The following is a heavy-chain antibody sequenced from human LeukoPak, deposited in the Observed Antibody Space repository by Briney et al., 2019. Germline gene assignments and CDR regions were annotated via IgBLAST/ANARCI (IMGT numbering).Heavy chain of an antibody. CDR1: GGSISSGSYY. CDR2: IYYSGST. CDR3: ARPSREGSGWYDFDY. D-gene: IGHD6-19*01. J-gene: IGHJ4*02. V-gene: IGHV4-39*01. Sequence: SETLSLTCTVSGGSISSGSYYWGWIRQPPGKGLEWIGSIYYSGSTYQNPSLKSRVTISVDTSKNQFSLKLSSVTAADPAVYYCARPSREGSGWYDFDYWGQGTLVTVSS.